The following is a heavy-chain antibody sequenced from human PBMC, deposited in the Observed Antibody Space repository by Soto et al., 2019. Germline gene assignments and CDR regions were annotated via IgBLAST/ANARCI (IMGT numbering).Heavy chain of an antibody. CDR3: ARDVRHDSSGYYYGYYYYGMDV. J-gene: IGHJ6*02. Sequence: AGGSLRLSCAASGFTFSSYSMNWVRQAPGKGLEWVSSISSSSSYIHYADSVKGRFTISRDNAKNSLYLQMNSLRAEDTAVYYCARDVRHDSSGYYYGYYYYGMDVWGQGTTVTVSS. V-gene: IGHV3-21*01. CDR2: ISSSSSYI. D-gene: IGHD3-22*01. CDR1: GFTFSSYS.